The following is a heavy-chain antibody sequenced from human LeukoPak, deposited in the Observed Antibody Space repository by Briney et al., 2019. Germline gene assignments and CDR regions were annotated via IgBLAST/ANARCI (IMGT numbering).Heavy chain of an antibody. J-gene: IGHJ6*02. CDR3: AAGVPGYDSSGYYYYYYGMDV. CDR2: IVVGSGNT. CDR1: GFTFTSSA. Sequence: SVKVPCKASGFTFTSSAMQWVRQARGQRLEWIGWIVVGSGNTNYAQKFQERVTITRDMSTSTAYMELSSLRPEDTAVYYCAAGVPGYDSSGYYYYYYGMDVWGQGTTVTVSS. V-gene: IGHV1-58*02. D-gene: IGHD3-22*01.